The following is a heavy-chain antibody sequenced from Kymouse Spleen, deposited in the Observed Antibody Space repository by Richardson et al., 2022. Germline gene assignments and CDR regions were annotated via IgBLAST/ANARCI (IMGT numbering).Heavy chain of an antibody. D-gene: IGHD3-10*01. CDR2: INHSGST. J-gene: IGHJ5*02. V-gene: IGHV4-34*01. CDR3: ARITMVRGVITGWFDP. Sequence: QVQLQQWGAGLLKPSETLSLTCAVYGGSFSGYYWSWIRQPPGKGLEWIGEINHSGSTNYNPSLKSRVTISVDTSKNQFSLKLSSVTAADTAVYYCARITMVRGVITGWFDPWGQGTLVTVSS. CDR1: GGSFSGYY.